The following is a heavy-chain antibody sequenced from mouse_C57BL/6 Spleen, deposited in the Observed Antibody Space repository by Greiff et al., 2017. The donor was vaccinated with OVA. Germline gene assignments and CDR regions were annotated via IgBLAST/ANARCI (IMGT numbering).Heavy chain of an antibody. CDR2: ISDGGSYT. CDR1: GFTFSSYA. D-gene: IGHD2-3*01. Sequence: EVQRVESGGGLVKPGGSLKLSCAASGFTFSSYAMSWVRQTPEKRLEWVATISDGGSYTYYPDNVKGRFTISRDNAKNNLYLQMSHLKSEDTAMYYCARDYDGYGGYYFDYWGQGTTLTVSS. CDR3: ARDYDGYGGYYFDY. V-gene: IGHV5-4*01. J-gene: IGHJ2*01.